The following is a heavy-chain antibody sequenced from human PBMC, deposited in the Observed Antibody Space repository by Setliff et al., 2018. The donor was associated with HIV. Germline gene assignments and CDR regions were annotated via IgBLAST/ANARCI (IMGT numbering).Heavy chain of an antibody. Sequence: SVKVSCKASGYKFTDYYIHWVRQAPGQGLEWVGRINPNINPLRGGGGTNYAQKFQGRVTMTRDTSISTAYMELSRLRSDDTAVYYCARAEEWELLARIFDPWGQGTLVTVSS. CDR3: ARAEEWELLARIFDP. V-gene: IGHV1-2*06. D-gene: IGHD1-26*01. CDR1: GYKFTDYY. J-gene: IGHJ5*02. CDR2: INPNINPLRGGGGT.